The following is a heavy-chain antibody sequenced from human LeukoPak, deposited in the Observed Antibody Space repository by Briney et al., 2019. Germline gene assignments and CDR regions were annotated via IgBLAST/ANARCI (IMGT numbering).Heavy chain of an antibody. Sequence: PSENLSLTCAVYGGSFSGDYWSWIRQPPGKGLEWIGEINHSGSTNYNPSLKSQVTISVDTSKNQFSLKLSSVTAADTAVYYCARVIVVVPAAYLLYSSSRRNWFDPWGQGTLVTVSS. CDR1: GGSFSGDY. J-gene: IGHJ5*02. CDR3: ARVIVVVPAAYLLYSSSRRNWFDP. V-gene: IGHV4-34*01. CDR2: INHSGST. D-gene: IGHD2-2*01.